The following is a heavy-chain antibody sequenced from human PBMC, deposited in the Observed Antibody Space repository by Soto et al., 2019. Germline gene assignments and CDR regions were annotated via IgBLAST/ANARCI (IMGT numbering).Heavy chain of an antibody. Sequence: TSETLSLTCTVSGGSISSGGYYWSWIRQHPGKGLEWIGYIYYSGSTYYNPSLKSRVTISVDTSKNQFSLKLSSVTAADTAVYYCARHDYSNYYYGMDVWGQGTTVTVSS. J-gene: IGHJ6*02. CDR3: ARHDYSNYYYGMDV. CDR2: IYYSGST. V-gene: IGHV4-31*03. D-gene: IGHD4-4*01. CDR1: GGSISSGGYY.